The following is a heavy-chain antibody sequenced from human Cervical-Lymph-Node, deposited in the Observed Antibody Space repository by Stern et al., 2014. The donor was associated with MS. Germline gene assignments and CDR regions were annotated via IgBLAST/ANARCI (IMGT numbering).Heavy chain of an antibody. Sequence: QVQLQESGPGLVKPSETLSLTCTVSGGSISPYYWSWIRQPPGKGLEWIAYIFHSGIATYNPSLKSRLTMAVDTSKNHFSLNLTSVTAADTAVYYCARFGVGYYDGRGYYYFDYWGQGTQVTVSS. CDR3: ARFGVGYYDGRGYYYFDY. J-gene: IGHJ4*02. V-gene: IGHV4-59*12. D-gene: IGHD3-22*01. CDR1: GGSISPYY. CDR2: IFHSGIA.